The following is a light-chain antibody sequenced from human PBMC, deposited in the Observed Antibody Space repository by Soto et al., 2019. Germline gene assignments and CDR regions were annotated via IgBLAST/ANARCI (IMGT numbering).Light chain of an antibody. V-gene: IGKV1-5*01. CDR3: QQYKSYSGP. Sequence: DIQMTQSPSTLSASVGDTVTVTCRASESISSWLAWYQQNPGKAPKLLIYDASDLGSGVPSRFSGSGSGTKFTLTIASLQPDDFATYYCQQYKSYSGPFGQGTKVEI. CDR2: DAS. CDR1: ESISSW. J-gene: IGKJ2*01.